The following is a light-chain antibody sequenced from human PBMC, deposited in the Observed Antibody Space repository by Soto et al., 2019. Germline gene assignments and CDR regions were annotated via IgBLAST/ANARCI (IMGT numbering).Light chain of an antibody. CDR1: SRDVGGYNY. J-gene: IGLJ1*01. CDR2: EVS. Sequence: QSALTQPASVSGSPGQSITISCTGTSRDVGGYNYVSWYQLHPGEAPKLMIYEVSNRPSGVSNRFSGSKSGNTASLTISGLQAEDEADYFCSSYTYSRNLYYVFGTGTKLTVL. CDR3: SSYTYSRNLYYV. V-gene: IGLV2-14*03.